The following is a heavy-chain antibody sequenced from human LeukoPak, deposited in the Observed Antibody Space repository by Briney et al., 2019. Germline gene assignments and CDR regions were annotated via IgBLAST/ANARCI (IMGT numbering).Heavy chain of an antibody. Sequence: PSETLSLTCTVSGGSISSHYWSWIRQPPGKGLEWIGYIYYSGSTNYNPSLKSRVTISVDTSKNQFSLKLSSVTAADTAVYYCARGRSDGYRGSSFDYWGQGTLVTVSS. CDR2: IYYSGST. CDR3: ARGRSDGYRGSSFDY. D-gene: IGHD5-24*01. V-gene: IGHV4-59*11. CDR1: GGSISSHY. J-gene: IGHJ4*02.